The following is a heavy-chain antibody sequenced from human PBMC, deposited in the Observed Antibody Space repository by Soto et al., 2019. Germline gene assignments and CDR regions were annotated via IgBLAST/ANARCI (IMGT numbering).Heavy chain of an antibody. CDR1: GFSFSDYA. CDR2: IGDNGNSP. V-gene: IGHV3-23*01. J-gene: IGHJ4*02. CDR3: AKGGSAFYPRFFDN. D-gene: IGHD3-22*01. Sequence: GGSLRLSCAASGFSFSDYAMSWVRQAPGKGLEWVSGIGDNGNSPYYADSVRGRFTISRDNSKNTLFLQMNGLRAEDTAIYYCAKGGSAFYPRFFDNWRLGTLVTVSS.